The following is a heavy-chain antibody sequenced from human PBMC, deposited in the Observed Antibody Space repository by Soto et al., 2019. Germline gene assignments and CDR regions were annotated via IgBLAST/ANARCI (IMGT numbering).Heavy chain of an antibody. CDR2: IYPGDSDT. V-gene: IGHV5-51*01. J-gene: IGHJ6*02. CDR3: ARSGSGIYERSKYYFYGLDV. D-gene: IGHD3-10*01. Sequence: PVESLKLSCKGSGYSFTTYWIGWVRQMPGKGLEWMGIIYPGDSDTKYSPSFQGQVTIPADRSTSTAFLQWSSLKASDTAMYYCARSGSGIYERSKYYFYGLDVWGQGTTVTV. CDR1: GYSFTTYW.